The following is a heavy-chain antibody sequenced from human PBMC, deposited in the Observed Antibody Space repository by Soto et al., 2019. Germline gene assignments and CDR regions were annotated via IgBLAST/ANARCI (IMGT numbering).Heavy chain of an antibody. D-gene: IGHD3-9*01. V-gene: IGHV3-23*01. CDR2: ISGSGGST. Sequence: GGSLRLSCGASGFTCSDYAMSWVSQATRKRLEWVSAISGSGGSTYYADSVKGRFTISRDNSKNTLYLQMNSLRAEDTAVYYCAKYYDILTGYYNHYFDYWGQGTLVTVSS. J-gene: IGHJ4*02. CDR1: GFTCSDYA. CDR3: AKYYDILTGYYNHYFDY.